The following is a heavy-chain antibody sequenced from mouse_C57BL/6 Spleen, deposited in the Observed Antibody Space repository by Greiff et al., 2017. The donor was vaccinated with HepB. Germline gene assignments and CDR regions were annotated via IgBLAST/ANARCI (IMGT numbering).Heavy chain of an antibody. Sequence: LVESGAELVKPGASVKISCKASGYAFSSYWMNWVKQRPGKGLEWIGQIYPGDGDTNYNGKFKGKATLTADKSSSTAYMQLSSLTSEDSAVYFCARLSGHYFDFWGQGTTLTVSS. CDR3: ARLSGHYFDF. V-gene: IGHV1-80*01. J-gene: IGHJ2*01. CDR1: GYAFSSYW. CDR2: IYPGDGDT. D-gene: IGHD3-1*01.